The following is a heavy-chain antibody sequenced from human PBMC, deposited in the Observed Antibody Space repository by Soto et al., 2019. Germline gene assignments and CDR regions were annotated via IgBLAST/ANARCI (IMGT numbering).Heavy chain of an antibody. CDR1: DDSISSFY. D-gene: IGHD6-13*01. J-gene: IGHJ4*02. Sequence: SETLSLTCTVSDDSISSFYWSWIRQPPGKGLEWIGKIYYTGTTNYSPSLKGRVTMSVHTSKKQVSLKLSSVTAADTAVYYCARARGNYFDYWGQGTLVTVSS. V-gene: IGHV4-59*01. CDR3: ARARGNYFDY. CDR2: IYYTGTT.